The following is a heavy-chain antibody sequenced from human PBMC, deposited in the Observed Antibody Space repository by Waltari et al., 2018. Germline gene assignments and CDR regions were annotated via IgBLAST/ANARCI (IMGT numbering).Heavy chain of an antibody. Sequence: EVQLVESGGGLVQPGGSLRLSCAASGFSFSSYWMTWFRQAPGTGLGGVASIKPDGSGKFYGDSVKGRFSISRDNAKNSLYLLMNSLRAEDTAIFYCARMGAGRAPDYWGQGTLVTVSS. CDR3: ARMGAGRAPDY. D-gene: IGHD3-16*01. V-gene: IGHV3-7*03. J-gene: IGHJ4*02. CDR1: GFSFSSYW. CDR2: IKPDGSGK.